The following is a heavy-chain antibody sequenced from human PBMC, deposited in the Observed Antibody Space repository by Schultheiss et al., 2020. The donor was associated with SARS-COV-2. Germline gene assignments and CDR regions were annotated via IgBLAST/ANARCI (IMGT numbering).Heavy chain of an antibody. V-gene: IGHV5-51*01. CDR2: IYPGDSDT. D-gene: IGHD1-26*01. J-gene: IGHJ4*02. Sequence: GGSLRLSCKASGYTFTSYWIGWVRQVPGKGLEWMGLIYPGDSDTRYNPSFRGHVTISVDKSINTAYVEWKTLKASDSAMYYCARRRGFNSGAFYADFWGQGTHVTVSS. CDR1: GYTFTSYW. CDR3: ARRRGFNSGAFYADF.